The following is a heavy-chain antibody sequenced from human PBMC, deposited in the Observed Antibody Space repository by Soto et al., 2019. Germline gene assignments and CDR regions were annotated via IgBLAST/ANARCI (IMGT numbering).Heavy chain of an antibody. CDR3: ARVCDILTGKSRYYYYYGMDV. Sequence: GASVKVSCKASGGTFSSYAISWVRQAPGQGLEWMGGIIPIFGTANYAQKFQGRVTITADKSTSTAYMELSSLRSEDTAVYYCARVCDILTGKSRYYYYYGMDVWGQGTTVTVSS. CDR1: GGTFSSYA. J-gene: IGHJ6*02. CDR2: IIPIFGTA. D-gene: IGHD3-9*01. V-gene: IGHV1-69*06.